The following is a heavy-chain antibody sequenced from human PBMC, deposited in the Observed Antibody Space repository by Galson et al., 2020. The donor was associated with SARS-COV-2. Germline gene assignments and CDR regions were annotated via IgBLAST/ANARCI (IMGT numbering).Heavy chain of an antibody. J-gene: IGHJ5*02. CDR3: AGYGGYDLEDNWFDP. CDR2: IWYDGSNK. D-gene: IGHD5-12*01. V-gene: IGHV3-33*01. Sequence: GESLKISCAASGFTFSSYGMHWVRQAPGKGLEWVAVIWYDGSNKYYADSVKGRFTISRDNSKNTLYLQMNSLRAEDTAVYYCAGYGGYDLEDNWFDPWGQGTLVTVSS. CDR1: GFTFSSYG.